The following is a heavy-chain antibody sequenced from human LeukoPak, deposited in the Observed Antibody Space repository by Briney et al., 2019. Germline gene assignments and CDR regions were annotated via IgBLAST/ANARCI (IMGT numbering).Heavy chain of an antibody. CDR3: ARDPGYSGYDFPDY. CDR1: GFTFDDYG. V-gene: IGHV3-20*04. CDR2: INWNGGRT. J-gene: IGHJ4*02. D-gene: IGHD5-12*01. Sequence: RPGGSLRLSCAASGFTFDDYGMSGVRQAPGKGLEWVSGINWNGGRTGYADSVKGRFTISRDNAKNSLYLQMNSLRAEDTALYYCARDPGYSGYDFPDYWGQGTLVTVSS.